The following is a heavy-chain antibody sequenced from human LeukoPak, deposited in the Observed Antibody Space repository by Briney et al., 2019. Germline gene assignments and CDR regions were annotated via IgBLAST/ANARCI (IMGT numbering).Heavy chain of an antibody. Sequence: GGSLRLSCAASGFTFDDYAMHWVRQAPGKGLEWVSGISWNSGSIGYADSVKGRFPISRDNAKNSLYLQMNSLRAEDTALYYCAKDIDSYGLNGMDVWGQGTTVTVSS. CDR3: AKDIDSYGLNGMDV. D-gene: IGHD5-18*01. CDR2: ISWNSGSI. J-gene: IGHJ6*02. CDR1: GFTFDDYA. V-gene: IGHV3-9*01.